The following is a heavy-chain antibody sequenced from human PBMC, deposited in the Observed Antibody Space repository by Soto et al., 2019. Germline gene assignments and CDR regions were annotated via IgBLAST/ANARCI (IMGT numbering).Heavy chain of an antibody. D-gene: IGHD6-13*01. CDR3: VKGYSSSWYVWFDY. J-gene: IGHJ4*02. V-gene: IGHV3-64D*06. Sequence: GGSLRLSCAASGLTFSNSAMHWVRQAPGKGLEYVSAISSSGGSTYYADSVKGRFTISRDNSKNTLYLQMSSLRVEDTAVYYCVKGYSSSWYVWFDYWGQGT. CDR1: GLTFSNSA. CDR2: ISSSGGST.